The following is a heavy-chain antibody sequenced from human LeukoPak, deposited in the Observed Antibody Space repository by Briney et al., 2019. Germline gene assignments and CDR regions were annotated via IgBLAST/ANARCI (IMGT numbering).Heavy chain of an antibody. D-gene: IGHD2-15*01. J-gene: IGHJ6*03. CDR2: TYYRSKWSS. CDR3: ARGLVVVGANRGTSSYYYYMDV. V-gene: IGHV6-1*01. CDR1: GDSVSSNSAT. Sequence: SQTLSLTCAISGDSVSSNSATWTWVRHSPSRGLEWLGRTYYRSKWSSDYEPSVQSPITINADTSNNQFSLQLDSVTPEDTAVYYCARGLVVVGANRGTSSYYYYMDVWGKGTTVTVSS.